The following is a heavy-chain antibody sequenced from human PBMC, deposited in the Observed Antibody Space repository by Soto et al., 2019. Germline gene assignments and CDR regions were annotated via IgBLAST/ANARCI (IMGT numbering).Heavy chain of an antibody. CDR3: ARDHEYSSSSR. J-gene: IGHJ4*02. CDR1: GFTFNTYW. V-gene: IGHV3-7*01. CDR2: IKRSSTEK. D-gene: IGHD6-6*01. Sequence: GGSLRLSCAASGFTFNTYWMSWVRQAPGTGLEWVATIKRSSTEKYYADSVKGRFTISRDNAKNSLYLQMNSLRAEDTAVYYCARDHEYSSSSRWGQGTLVTVSS.